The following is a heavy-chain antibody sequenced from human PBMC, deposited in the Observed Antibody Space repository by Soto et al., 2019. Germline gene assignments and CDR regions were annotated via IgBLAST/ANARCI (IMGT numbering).Heavy chain of an antibody. Sequence: PSETLSLTCTVSGGSISSYYWSWIRQPPGKGLEWIGYIYYSGSTNYNPSLKSRVTISVDTSKNQFSLKLSSVTAADTAVYYCARQERWLQMPFDYWGQGTLVTVSS. V-gene: IGHV4-59*01. CDR3: ARQERWLQMPFDY. CDR2: IYYSGST. CDR1: GGSISSYY. J-gene: IGHJ4*02. D-gene: IGHD5-12*01.